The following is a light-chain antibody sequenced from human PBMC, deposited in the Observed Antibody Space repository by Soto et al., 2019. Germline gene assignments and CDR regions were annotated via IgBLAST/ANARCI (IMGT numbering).Light chain of an antibody. CDR2: GAS. J-gene: IGKJ5*01. CDR1: RNINTY. V-gene: IGKV1-39*01. CDR3: QQGYSSPDT. Sequence: DIQMAQSPSSLSASVGDTITITCRASRNINTYLNWYQQKPGKAPKLLIFGASSLQSGVPLMFSGSGSGTDFTLTIDNLQPEDFSTYYCQQGYSSPDTFGQGTRLEIK.